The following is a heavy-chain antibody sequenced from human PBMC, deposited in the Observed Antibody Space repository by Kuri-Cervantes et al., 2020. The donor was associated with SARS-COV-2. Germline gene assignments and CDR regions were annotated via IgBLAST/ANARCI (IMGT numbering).Heavy chain of an antibody. CDR1: GGSISSYY. D-gene: IGHD3-10*01. J-gene: IGHJ4*02. V-gene: IGHV4-59*08. CDR2: IYYSGST. CDR3: ARQGGYYGSGRGYYFDY. Sequence: SETLSLTCTVSGGSISSYYWSWIRQPPGKGLEWIGYIYYSGSTNYNPSLKSRVTISVDTSKNQFSLKLSSVTAADTAVYYRARQGGYYGSGRGYYFDYWGQGTLVTVSS.